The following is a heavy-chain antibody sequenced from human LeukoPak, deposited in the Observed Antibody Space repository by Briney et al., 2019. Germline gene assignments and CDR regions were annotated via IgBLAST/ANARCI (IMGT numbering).Heavy chain of an antibody. Sequence: PGGSLRLSCAASGFTFSSYAMSWVRQAPGKGLEWVSAISGSGGSTYYADSVKGRFTISRDNSKNTLYLQMNSLRAEDTAVYYCAKDRDLIVVVVTAIDYWGQGTLVTVSS. D-gene: IGHD2-15*01. V-gene: IGHV3-23*01. CDR2: ISGSGGST. CDR3: AKDRDLIVVVVTAIDY. J-gene: IGHJ4*02. CDR1: GFTFSSYA.